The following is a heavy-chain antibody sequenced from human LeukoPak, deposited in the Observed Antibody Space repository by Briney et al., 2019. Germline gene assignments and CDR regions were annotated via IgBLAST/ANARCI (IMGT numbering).Heavy chain of an antibody. CDR3: ARDMIILQS. J-gene: IGHJ5*02. CDR1: GFIFSNYW. CDR2: IKQDGSEE. D-gene: IGHD3-16*01. V-gene: IGHV3-7*04. Sequence: QAGGPLRLSCSASGFIFSNYWMTWVRQARGKGLEWVAKIKQDGSEEYYVDSVKGRLTISRDNAKKSLYLQMNSLRAEDTAVYFCARDMIILQSWGQGTLVTVSS.